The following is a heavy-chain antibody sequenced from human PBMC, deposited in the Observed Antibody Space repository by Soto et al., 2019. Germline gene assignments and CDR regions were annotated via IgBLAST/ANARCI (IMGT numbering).Heavy chain of an antibody. D-gene: IGHD1-1*01. V-gene: IGHV3-23*01. CDR1: GFSVSSSH. CDR2: INDSGDDT. Sequence: RLSCAASGFSVSSSHMSWVRQAPGKGLEWVSGINDSGDDTYHADSVKGRFTISRDNSKNTLYLQMTNLRAEDTAVYYCAKEQLERRFGFDYWGQGALVTVSS. CDR3: AKEQLERRFGFDY. J-gene: IGHJ4*02.